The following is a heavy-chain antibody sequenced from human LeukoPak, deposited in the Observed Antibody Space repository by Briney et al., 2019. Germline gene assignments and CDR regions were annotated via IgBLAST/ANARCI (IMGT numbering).Heavy chain of an antibody. J-gene: IGHJ4*02. CDR3: ARQALYDFWSGYLGYFDY. CDR1: GGSFSGYY. V-gene: IGHV4-34*01. Sequence: KPSETLSLTCAVYGGSFSGYYWSWIRQPPGKGLEWIGEINHSGSTNYNPSLKSRVTISVDTSKNQFSLKLSSVTAADTAVYYCARQALYDFWSGYLGYFDYWGQGTLVTVSS. CDR2: INHSGST. D-gene: IGHD3-3*01.